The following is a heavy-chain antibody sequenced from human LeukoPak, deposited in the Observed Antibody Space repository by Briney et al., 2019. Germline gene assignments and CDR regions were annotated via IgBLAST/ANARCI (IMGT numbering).Heavy chain of an antibody. V-gene: IGHV1-46*01. J-gene: IGHJ5*02. D-gene: IGHD3-22*01. CDR3: ARDRLYYYDSSGYYGDWFDP. CDR2: INPSGGST. Sequence: ASVKVSCKASGYTFTSYYMHWVRQAPGQGLEWMGIINPSGGSTSYAQKFQGRVTMTRDMSTSTVYMELSSLRSEDTAVYYCARDRLYYYDSSGYYGDWFDPWGQGTLVTVSS. CDR1: GYTFTSYY.